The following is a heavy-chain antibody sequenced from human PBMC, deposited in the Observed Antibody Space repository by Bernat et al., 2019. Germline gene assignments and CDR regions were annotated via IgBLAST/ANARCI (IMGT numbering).Heavy chain of an antibody. J-gene: IGHJ4*02. Sequence: QVQLVESGGGVVQPGRSLRLSCAASGFTFSSYAMHWVRQAPGKGLEWVAVISYDGSNKYYADSVKGRFTISRDNSKNTLYLQMNSLRAEDTAVYYCARAGALVWGQGTLVTVSS. D-gene: IGHD6-6*01. V-gene: IGHV3-30-3*01. CDR2: ISYDGSNK. CDR1: GFTFSSYA. CDR3: ARAGALV.